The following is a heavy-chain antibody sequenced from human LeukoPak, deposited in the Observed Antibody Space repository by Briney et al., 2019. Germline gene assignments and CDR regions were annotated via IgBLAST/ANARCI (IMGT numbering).Heavy chain of an antibody. CDR1: GFTFSSYW. V-gene: IGHV4-39*07. CDR2: IYYSGST. CDR3: ARDASFTYDSSGRTDAFDI. D-gene: IGHD3-22*01. Sequence: GSLRLSCAASGFTFSSYWMSWVRQPPEKGLELIGSIYYSGSTYYNPSLKSRVTISVDTSKNQFSLKLSSVTAADTAVYYCARDASFTYDSSGRTDAFDIWGQGTMVTVSS. J-gene: IGHJ3*02.